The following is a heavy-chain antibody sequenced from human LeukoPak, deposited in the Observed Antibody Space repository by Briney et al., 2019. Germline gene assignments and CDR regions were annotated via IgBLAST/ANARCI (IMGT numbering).Heavy chain of an antibody. V-gene: IGHV4-61*08. J-gene: IGHJ4*02. CDR3: ARGYFDWLFDY. CDR2: FDYTGSAGST. Sequence: SETLSLTCAVSGGSISSGGYYWSWIRQPPGKGLEWIGYFDYTGSAGSTNYNPSLKSRVTISVDTSKNQFSLKLTSVTAADTAVYYCARGYFDWLFDYWGQGTLVSVSS. CDR1: GGSISSGGYY. D-gene: IGHD3-9*01.